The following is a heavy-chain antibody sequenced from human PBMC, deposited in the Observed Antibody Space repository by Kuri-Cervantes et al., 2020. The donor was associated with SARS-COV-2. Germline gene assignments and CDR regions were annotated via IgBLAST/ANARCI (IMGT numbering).Heavy chain of an antibody. D-gene: IGHD2-2*01. Sequence: SETLSLTCAVYGGPFSGYYWSWIRQPPGKGLEWIGEINHSGSTNYNPSLKSRVTISVDTSKNQFSLKLSSVTAADTAVYYCARATKVVPAAITKRGGMDVWGQGTTVTVSS. CDR1: GGPFSGYY. V-gene: IGHV4-34*01. CDR3: ARATKVVPAAITKRGGMDV. CDR2: INHSGST. J-gene: IGHJ6*02.